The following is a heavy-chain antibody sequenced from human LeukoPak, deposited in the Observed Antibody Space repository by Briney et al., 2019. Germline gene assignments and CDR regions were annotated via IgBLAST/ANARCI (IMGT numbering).Heavy chain of an antibody. D-gene: IGHD5-18*01. J-gene: IGHJ4*02. V-gene: IGHV4-59*01. CDR2: FYYSGST. CDR3: ARGPGGYSYGYCFDY. CDR1: GGSINSYY. Sequence: SETLSLTCAVSGGSINSYYWSWIRQPPGKGLEWIGFFYYSGSTNYNPSLKSRVTISVDTSKNHFSLKLSSVTAADTAVYYCARGPGGYSYGYCFDYWGQGTLVTVSS.